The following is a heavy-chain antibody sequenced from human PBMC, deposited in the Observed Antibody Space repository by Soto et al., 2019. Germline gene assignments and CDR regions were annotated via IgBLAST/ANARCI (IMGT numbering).Heavy chain of an antibody. J-gene: IGHJ6*02. CDR2: ITHGGGT. V-gene: IGHV4-34*02. CDR1: GGSFSDFY. Sequence: QVQLQQWGAGLLKSSETLSLTCAVYGGSFSDFYWTWIRQSPGKGLEWLGEITHGGGTKYNPSLNSRVVISVDTSKNQFSLKLNSVTVADTAVYYCATVGLQDSYHNHLEVWGLGTPVTVSS. D-gene: IGHD1-1*01. CDR3: ATVGLQDSYHNHLEV.